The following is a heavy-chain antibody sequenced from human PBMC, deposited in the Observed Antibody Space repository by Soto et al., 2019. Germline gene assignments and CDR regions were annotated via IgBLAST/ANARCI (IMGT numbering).Heavy chain of an antibody. CDR1: GFTFSSYA. D-gene: IGHD6-19*01. V-gene: IGHV3-30-3*01. J-gene: IGHJ4*02. Sequence: QVQLVESGGGVVQPGRSLRLSCAASGFTFSSYAMHWVRQAPGKGLEWVAVISYDGSNKYYADSVKGRFTISRDNSKNTLYLQMNSLRAEDTAVYYCASSRYSSGWYPLDYWGQGTLVTVSS. CDR3: ASSRYSSGWYPLDY. CDR2: ISYDGSNK.